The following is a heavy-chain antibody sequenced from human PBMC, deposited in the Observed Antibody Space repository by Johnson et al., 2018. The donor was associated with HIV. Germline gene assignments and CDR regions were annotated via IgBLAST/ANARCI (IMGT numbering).Heavy chain of an antibody. CDR1: GFTFSSYT. CDR2: ISYDGKNK. D-gene: IGHD3-10*01. Sequence: QVQLVESVGGVVQPGRSLRLSCAASGFTFSSYTMHWVRQAPGKGLEWVAVISYDGKNKDYADPVKGRFTLSRDNGRDSLYLQMGSLTAEDTAVYYCARDPTSHWYGSESYSGITDMWGQGTKVTVSS. V-gene: IGHV3-30*04. J-gene: IGHJ3*02. CDR3: ARDPTSHWYGSESYSGITDM.